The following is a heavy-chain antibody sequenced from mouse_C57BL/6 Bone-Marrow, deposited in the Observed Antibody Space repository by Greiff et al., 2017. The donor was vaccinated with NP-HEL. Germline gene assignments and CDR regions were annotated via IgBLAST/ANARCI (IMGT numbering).Heavy chain of an antibody. CDR3: ARNKRNWEGTWFAY. V-gene: IGHV2-2*01. D-gene: IGHD4-1*01. Sequence: VQLQQSGPGLVQPSQSLSITCTVSGFSLTSYGVHWVRQSPGKGLEWLGVIWRGGSTDYNAAFISRLSISKDNSKSQVFFKMNSLQADDTAIYYCARNKRNWEGTWFAYWGQGTLVTVSA. J-gene: IGHJ3*01. CDR1: GFSLTSYG. CDR2: IWRGGST.